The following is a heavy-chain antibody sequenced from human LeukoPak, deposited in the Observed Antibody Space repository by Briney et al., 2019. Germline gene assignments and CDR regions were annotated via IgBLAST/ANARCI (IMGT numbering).Heavy chain of an antibody. J-gene: IGHJ4*02. D-gene: IGHD3-22*01. CDR3: ARLPHYYDSSSYYVDY. Sequence: VESLKISCIGSGYSFTSYWIGWVSQLPGKSLEGMGIIYHGDSNTTYSPSFQSQVNISADKSISTAYLQWSSRKASDTAMYYCARLPHYYDSSSYYVDYWGQGTLVTVSS. V-gene: IGHV5-51*01. CDR1: GYSFTSYW. CDR2: IYHGDSNT.